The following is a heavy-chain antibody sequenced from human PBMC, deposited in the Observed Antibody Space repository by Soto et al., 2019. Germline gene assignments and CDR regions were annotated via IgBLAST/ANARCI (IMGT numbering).Heavy chain of an antibody. J-gene: IGHJ4*02. CDR3: AKGPEHLVHGVFDY. CDR1: GFTLGTYV. Sequence: EVQLLESGGGLVQPGGSLRLSCAASGFTLGTYVMSWVRQAPGKGLVWVSGIDSGGGGTYYADSVKGRFTISRDNSKNTLSLQMNGLRAEDTDVFYCAKGPEHLVHGVFDYWGQGTLVNVSS. D-gene: IGHD6-6*01. V-gene: IGHV3-23*01. CDR2: IDSGGGGT.